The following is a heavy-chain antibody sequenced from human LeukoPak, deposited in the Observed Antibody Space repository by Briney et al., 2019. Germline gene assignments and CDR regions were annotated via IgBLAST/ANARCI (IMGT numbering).Heavy chain of an antibody. J-gene: IGHJ5*02. V-gene: IGHV4-4*07. D-gene: IGHD3-16*02. Sequence: PSETLSLTCTVSGGSISSYYWSWIRQPAGKGLEWIGRIYTSGSTNYNPSLKSRVTMSVDTSKNQFSLKLSSVTAADTAVYYCARMYYDYVWGSYRTWSQGTLVTVSS. CDR3: ARMYYDYVWGSYRT. CDR2: IYTSGST. CDR1: GGSISSYY.